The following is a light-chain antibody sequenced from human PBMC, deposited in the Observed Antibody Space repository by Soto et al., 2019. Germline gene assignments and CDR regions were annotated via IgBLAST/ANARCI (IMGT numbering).Light chain of an antibody. CDR2: EVN. Sequence: NFMLTQPHSVSESPGQTVTISCTRSSGSIASNYVQWYQQRPGSSPTIVIYEVNQRPSGVPDRFSGSIDSSSSSASLTISGLKSEDEADYYCQSYDSDTVIFGGGTQLTVL. CDR1: SGSIASNY. J-gene: IGLJ2*01. V-gene: IGLV6-57*01. CDR3: QSYDSDTVI.